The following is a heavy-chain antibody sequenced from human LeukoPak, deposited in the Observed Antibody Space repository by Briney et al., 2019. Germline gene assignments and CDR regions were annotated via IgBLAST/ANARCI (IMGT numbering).Heavy chain of an antibody. CDR1: GFILSDYS. V-gene: IGHV3-21*01. Sequence: GGSLRLSCAASGFILSDYSMNWVCQAPGKGLEWVSSISSSGSFIYYADSVKGRFTISKDNARNSLYLQMNSLRAEDTAVYYCARGIGGYDLYFDNWGQGALVTVSS. CDR2: ISSSGSFI. CDR3: ARGIGGYDLYFDN. J-gene: IGHJ4*02. D-gene: IGHD5-12*01.